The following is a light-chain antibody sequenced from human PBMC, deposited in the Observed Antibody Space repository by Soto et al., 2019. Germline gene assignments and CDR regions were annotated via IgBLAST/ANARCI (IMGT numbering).Light chain of an antibody. Sequence: SAWKQSPAALSLSRGERATLSXRASPSVPRYVSWYQQKPGKXTRLLXXGEXNRATVIPARFSGSGSGEDFTLNIISIDPVYFERYYCQHRNTLPTGTFGQGTRLEIK. CDR1: PSVPRY. CDR2: GEX. V-gene: IGKV3-11*01. J-gene: IGKJ5*01. CDR3: QHRNTLPTGT.